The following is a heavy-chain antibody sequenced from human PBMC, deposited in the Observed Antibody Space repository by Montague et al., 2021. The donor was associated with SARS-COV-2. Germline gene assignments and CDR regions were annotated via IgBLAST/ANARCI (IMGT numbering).Heavy chain of an antibody. V-gene: IGHV4-59*05. Sequence: SETLSLTCTVSGGSISSYYWSWIRQPPGKGLEWIGSIYYSGSTYYNPSLKSRVTISVDTSKNQFSLKLSSVTAADTAVYYCARQSQAEIVLMVYAMGGWFDPWGQGTLVTVSS. CDR2: IYYSGST. J-gene: IGHJ5*02. D-gene: IGHD2-8*01. CDR1: GGSISSYY. CDR3: ARQSQAEIVLMVYAMGGWFDP.